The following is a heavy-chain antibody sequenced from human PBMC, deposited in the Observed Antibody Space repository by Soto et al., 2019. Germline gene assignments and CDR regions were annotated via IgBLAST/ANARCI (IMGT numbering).Heavy chain of an antibody. Sequence: XETLSLTCAVSGYSIYSAYYWCWFRQPPGKGLEWIGTIFHDGTTYYNPSLTRRVSMSVDTSKNRFSLNLASVTASDTAVYFCARVTKVIRDSDHYGMDVWGQGTTVTVSS. CDR1: GYSIYSAYY. CDR3: ARVTKVIRDSDHYGMDV. J-gene: IGHJ6*02. V-gene: IGHV4-38-2*01. CDR2: IFHDGTT. D-gene: IGHD4-17*01.